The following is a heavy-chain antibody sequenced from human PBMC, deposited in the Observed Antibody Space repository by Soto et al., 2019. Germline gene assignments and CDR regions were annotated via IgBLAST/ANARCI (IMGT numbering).Heavy chain of an antibody. D-gene: IGHD3-22*01. CDR1: VFTFISYS. CDR2: ISYEGSIK. V-gene: IGHV3-30*04. J-gene: IGHJ4*02. CDR3: ARGPEGYYDSSGPIDY. Sequence: GWSLRLSCASSVFTFISYSIHWVRQAPGRGLEWVAVISYEGSIKYYADSVKGRFTISRDNSKNTLYLQMNSLRAEDTAVYYCARGPEGYYDSSGPIDYWGQGTLVTVSS.